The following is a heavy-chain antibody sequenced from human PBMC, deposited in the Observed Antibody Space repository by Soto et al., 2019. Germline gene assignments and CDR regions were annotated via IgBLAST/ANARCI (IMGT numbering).Heavy chain of an antibody. CDR3: ARGYSSGPDY. Sequence: GGSLRLSCAASGFTFRDHWMHWVRQAPGKGLVWVSRINSDGSTTTYADSVKGRFTISRDNAKSTLYLQLNSLRAEDTALYYCARGYSSGPDYWGQGTQVTVSS. J-gene: IGHJ4*02. CDR1: GFTFRDHW. D-gene: IGHD6-19*01. V-gene: IGHV3-74*01. CDR2: INSDGSTT.